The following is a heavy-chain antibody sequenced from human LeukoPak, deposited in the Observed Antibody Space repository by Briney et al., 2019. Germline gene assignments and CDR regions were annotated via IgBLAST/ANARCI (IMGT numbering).Heavy chain of an antibody. V-gene: IGHV4-59*12. Sequence: SETLSLTCSVSGGSISTYYWTWIRQPPGKGLEWIGYIYYSGGTNYNPSLKSRVTISLDTSKNQFSLKLSSVTAADTAVYYCARVGHSSSWYLNWFDPWGQGTLVTVSS. CDR1: GGSISTYY. CDR2: IYYSGGT. D-gene: IGHD6-13*01. J-gene: IGHJ5*02. CDR3: ARVGHSSSWYLNWFDP.